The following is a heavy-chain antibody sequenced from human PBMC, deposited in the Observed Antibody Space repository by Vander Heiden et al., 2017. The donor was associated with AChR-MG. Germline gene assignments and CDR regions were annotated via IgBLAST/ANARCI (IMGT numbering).Heavy chain of an antibody. Sequence: QWGESGGGLIQPGGPLRLACAASGFTVSSNYDNRVRQAPGKGLEWVSIIYSDGNTYYANSVQGRFTISRDNSKNTLYLQLNSLRAEDTAVYYCARGRSYGMDVWGQGTTVTVSS. CDR2: IYSDGNT. CDR3: ARGRSYGMDV. V-gene: IGHV3-53*01. CDR1: GFTVSSNY. J-gene: IGHJ6*02.